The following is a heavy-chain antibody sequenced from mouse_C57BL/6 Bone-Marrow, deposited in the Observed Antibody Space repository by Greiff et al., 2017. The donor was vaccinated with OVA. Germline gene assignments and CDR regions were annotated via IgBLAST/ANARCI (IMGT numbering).Heavy chain of an antibody. D-gene: IGHD1-1*01. CDR2: IGGSGSYI. CDR3: ARSGSRLYLHV. J-gene: IGHJ2*02. V-gene: IGHV1-59*01. CDR1: GFTFTNYW. Sequence: QVQLLQPGGGLVRPGSSVKLSCEASGFTFTNYWMHWVRQSPGQGLEWIGDIGGSGSYINYNEKLKGRRTFTVDTSSTTTYMHLSSLTSEDSAVYYCARSGSRLYLHVCGQGTSLTVSS.